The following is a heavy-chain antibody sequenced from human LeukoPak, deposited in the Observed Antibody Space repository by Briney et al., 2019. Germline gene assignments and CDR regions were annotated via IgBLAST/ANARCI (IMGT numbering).Heavy chain of an antibody. Sequence: GGSLRLPCAASGFTFSSYGMHWVRQAPGKGLEWVAFIRYDGSNKYYADSVKGRFTISRDNSKNTLYLQMNSLRAEDTAVYYCAKEAPRFSAATPGYFDYWGQGTLVTVSS. CDR2: IRYDGSNK. V-gene: IGHV3-30*02. CDR1: GFTFSSYG. D-gene: IGHD3-10*01. J-gene: IGHJ4*02. CDR3: AKEAPRFSAATPGYFDY.